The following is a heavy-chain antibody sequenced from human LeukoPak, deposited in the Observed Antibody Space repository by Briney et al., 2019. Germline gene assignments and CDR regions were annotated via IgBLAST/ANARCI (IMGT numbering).Heavy chain of an antibody. CDR3: ASQTGYSSSLFLWAAFDI. CDR1: GFTFDDYG. D-gene: IGHD6-13*01. V-gene: IGHV3-20*04. J-gene: IGHJ3*02. CDR2: INWNGGST. Sequence: GGSLRLSCAASGFTFDDYGMSWVRQAPGKGLEWVSGINWNGGSTGYADSVKGRFTISRDNAKNTLYLQMNSLRAEDTAVYYCASQTGYSSSLFLWAAFDIWGQGTMVTVSS.